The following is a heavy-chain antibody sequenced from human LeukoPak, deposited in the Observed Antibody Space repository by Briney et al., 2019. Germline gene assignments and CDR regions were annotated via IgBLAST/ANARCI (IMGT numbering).Heavy chain of an antibody. CDR2: IYTSGST. J-gene: IGHJ3*02. Sequence: SETLSLTCTVSGGSISSYYWSWIRQPAGKGLEWIGRIYTSGSTNYNPSLKSRVTISLDTSKNQFTLKLSSVTAADTAVYYCAGGPITMIVSGDYTFDIWGQGTVVTVSS. D-gene: IGHD3-22*01. CDR3: AGGPITMIVSGDYTFDI. CDR1: GGSISSYY. V-gene: IGHV4-4*07.